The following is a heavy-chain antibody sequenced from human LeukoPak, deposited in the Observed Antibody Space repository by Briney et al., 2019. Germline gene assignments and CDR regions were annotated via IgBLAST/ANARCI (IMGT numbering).Heavy chain of an antibody. J-gene: IGHJ5*02. V-gene: IGHV3-21*01. CDR1: GFTVSNNY. Sequence: PGGSLRLSCAASGFTVSNNYMRWVRQAPGKGLEWVSSISTSSSYIYYADSVKGRFTISRDNARNSLYLQMNTLRAEDTAVYSCARGADGVSSNSRGWFDPWGQGTLVTVSS. D-gene: IGHD2-15*01. CDR2: ISTSSSYI. CDR3: ARGADGVSSNSRGWFDP.